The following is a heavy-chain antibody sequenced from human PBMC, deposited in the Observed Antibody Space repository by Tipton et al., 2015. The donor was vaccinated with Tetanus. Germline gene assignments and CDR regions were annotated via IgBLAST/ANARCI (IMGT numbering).Heavy chain of an antibody. CDR3: ASHNPAYSSGWSYYFDY. CDR1: GGTFSSYA. D-gene: IGHD6-19*01. CDR2: IIPIFGTA. V-gene: IGHV1-69*06. Sequence: QLVQSGAEVKKPGSSVKVSCKASGGTFSSYAISWVRQAPGQGLEWMGGIIPIFGTANYAQKFQGRVTITADKSTSTAYMELSSRGSGAGAVYYCASHNPAYSSGWSYYFDYWGQGTLVTVSS. J-gene: IGHJ4*02.